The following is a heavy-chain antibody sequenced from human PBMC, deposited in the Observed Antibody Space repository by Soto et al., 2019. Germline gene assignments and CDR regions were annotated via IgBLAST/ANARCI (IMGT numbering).Heavy chain of an antibody. CDR2: ISGGGDTT. J-gene: IGHJ4*02. D-gene: IGHD1-26*01. V-gene: IGHV3-23*01. Sequence: GGSLRLSCAASGFTFSSYGISWIRLSPGKGLEWVSVISGGGDTTYYTPSVKGRFTISRDDFRNTLYLQMNSLRTEDTAIYYCAKGTVWGSGSYRHYYFDYWGQGTLVTVSS. CDR1: GFTFSSYG. CDR3: AKGTVWGSGSYRHYYFDY.